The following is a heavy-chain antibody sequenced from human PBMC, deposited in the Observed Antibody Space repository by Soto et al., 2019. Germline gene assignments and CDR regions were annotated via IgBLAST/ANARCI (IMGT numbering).Heavy chain of an antibody. CDR3: AREHGGGMDV. J-gene: IGHJ6*02. V-gene: IGHV4-59*01. Sequence: KPSETLSLTCTVSGGSISSYYWSWIRQPPGKGLEWIGNIYYSGSTNYNPSLKSRVTISVDTSKNQFSLKLSSVTAADTAVYYCAREHGGGMDVWGQGTTVTVSS. CDR1: GGSISSYY. D-gene: IGHD3-16*01. CDR2: IYYSGST.